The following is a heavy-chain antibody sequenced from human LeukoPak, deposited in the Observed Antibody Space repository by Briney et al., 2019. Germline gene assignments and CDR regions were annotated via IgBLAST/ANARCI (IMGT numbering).Heavy chain of an antibody. CDR2: IYSGGST. Sequence: PGGSLRLYCAASGFTVSSNYMSWVRQAPGKGLEWVSVIYSGGSTYYADSVKGRFTISRDNSKNTLYLQMNSLRAEDTAVYYCARDGPPVGRLRLGELSYRDYWGQGTLVTVSS. D-gene: IGHD3-16*02. V-gene: IGHV3-66*01. J-gene: IGHJ4*02. CDR3: ARDGPPVGRLRLGELSYRDY. CDR1: GFTVSSNY.